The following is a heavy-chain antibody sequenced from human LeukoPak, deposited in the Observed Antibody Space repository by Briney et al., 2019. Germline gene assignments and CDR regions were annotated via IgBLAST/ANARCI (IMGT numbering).Heavy chain of an antibody. D-gene: IGHD5-18*01. CDR2: ISSSGSTK. V-gene: IGHV3-48*03. Sequence: PGGSLRLSCAASGFTFSSYEMNWVRQAPGKGLEWVSYISSSGSTKYYADSVKGRFTISRDNAKNSLYLQMNSLRAEDTAIYYCAREVRRVQLPYYMDVWGKGTTVTISS. J-gene: IGHJ6*03. CDR3: AREVRRVQLPYYMDV. CDR1: GFTFSSYE.